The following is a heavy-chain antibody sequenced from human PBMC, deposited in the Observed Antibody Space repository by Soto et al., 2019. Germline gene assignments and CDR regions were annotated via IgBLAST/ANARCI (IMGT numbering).Heavy chain of an antibody. Sequence: QVQLVESGGGVVQPGRSLRLSCAASGFTFRNYVMHWVRQAPGKGLEWVAVIWNDGSNKYYADSVKGRFTISRDNSRNTLYLQMSNLRAEDTAVYYCARVDHYESSGYYYYYGMDVWGQGTTVTVSS. D-gene: IGHD3-22*01. J-gene: IGHJ6*02. CDR1: GFTFRNYV. CDR2: IWNDGSNK. CDR3: ARVDHYESSGYYYYYGMDV. V-gene: IGHV3-33*01.